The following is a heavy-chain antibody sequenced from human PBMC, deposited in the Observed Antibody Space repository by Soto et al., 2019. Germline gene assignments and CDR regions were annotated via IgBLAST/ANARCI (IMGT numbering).Heavy chain of an antibody. V-gene: IGHV4-31*03. CDR1: GGSILNGCHY. CDR3: ARDNYGGMIDF. D-gene: IGHD4-17*01. J-gene: IGHJ4*02. CDR2: IFFSGNT. Sequence: SETLSLTCTVSGGSILNGCHYRTWIRQHPGKGLEWIVRIFFSGNTHYNPALKSRLTFSLYTAKNQFSLKLTPVTAPDTAIYYCARDNYGGMIDFWGPGTLVTVSS.